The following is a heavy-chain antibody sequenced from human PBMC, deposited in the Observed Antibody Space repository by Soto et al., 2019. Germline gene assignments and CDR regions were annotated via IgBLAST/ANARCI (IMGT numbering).Heavy chain of an antibody. D-gene: IGHD2-2*01. Sequence: GASVKVSCKASGYTFTYYGVSWVRQAPGQGLEWMGWISGTNGDTNYAQKFQGRVTMTTDTSTSTAYMELRSLRSDDTAVYFCARDADIVVVQPAVIPFDYWGQGTLVTVSS. J-gene: IGHJ4*02. V-gene: IGHV1-18*04. CDR2: ISGTNGDT. CDR3: ARDADIVVVQPAVIPFDY. CDR1: GYTFTYYG.